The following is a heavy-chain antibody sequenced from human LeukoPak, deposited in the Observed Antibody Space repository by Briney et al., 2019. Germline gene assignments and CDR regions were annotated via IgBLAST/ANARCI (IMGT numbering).Heavy chain of an antibody. CDR1: GFTFSSYA. CDR3: ARENWFDP. CDR2: ISYDGSNE. V-gene: IGHV3-30*04. J-gene: IGHJ5*02. Sequence: GGSLRLSCAASGFTFSSYARHWVRQAPGKGLEWVAVISYDGSNEYYAVSVKGRFTISRDNSKNTLYLQMNSLRAEDTAVYYCARENWFDPRGQGTLVTVSS.